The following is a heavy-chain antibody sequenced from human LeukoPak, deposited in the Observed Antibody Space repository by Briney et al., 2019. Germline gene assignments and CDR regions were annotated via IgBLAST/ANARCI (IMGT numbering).Heavy chain of an antibody. CDR3: ARAGYCSSTTCPLYNWFDP. CDR1: GFTFSSYW. J-gene: IGHJ5*02. CDR2: ISSGGSTI. Sequence: GGSLRLSCAASGFTFSSYWMSWVRQAPGKGLEWVSYISSGGSTIYYADSVKGRFTISRDNAKNSLYLQMNSLRAEDTAVYYCARAGYCSSTTCPLYNWFDPWGQGTLVTVSS. V-gene: IGHV3-48*04. D-gene: IGHD2-2*01.